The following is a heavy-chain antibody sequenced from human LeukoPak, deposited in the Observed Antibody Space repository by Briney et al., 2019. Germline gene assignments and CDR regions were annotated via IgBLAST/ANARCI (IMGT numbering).Heavy chain of an antibody. CDR2: IIPIFGTA. V-gene: IGHV1-69*06. CDR3: ARASLLWFGELFPDY. D-gene: IGHD3-10*01. CDR1: GGTFSSYA. J-gene: IGHJ4*02. Sequence: ASVKVSCKASGGTFSSYAISWVRQAPGQGLEWMGGIIPIFGTANYAQKLQGRVTITADKSTSTAYMELSSLRSEDTAVYYCARASLLWFGELFPDYWGQGTLVTVSS.